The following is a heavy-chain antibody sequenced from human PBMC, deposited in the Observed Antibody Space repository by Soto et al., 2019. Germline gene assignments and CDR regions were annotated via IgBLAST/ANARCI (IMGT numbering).Heavy chain of an antibody. V-gene: IGHV1-69*06. CDR3: ALRGKSGGEY. J-gene: IGHJ4*02. CDR1: GGIFNNYA. Sequence: QVQLVQSGAEVKKPGSSVRVSCKTSGGIFNNYAISWVRQAPGQGLEWMAGMIPTFGRRNYAQKFQARVTVTAGTSTRSVHRAWSGLRSEDTSVYYCALRGKSGGEYWGQGTLVIFSS. CDR2: MIPTFGRR. D-gene: IGHD3-16*01.